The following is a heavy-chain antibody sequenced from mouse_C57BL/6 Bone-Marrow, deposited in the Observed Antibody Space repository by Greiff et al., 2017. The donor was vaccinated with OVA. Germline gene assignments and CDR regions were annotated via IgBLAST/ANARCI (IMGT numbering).Heavy chain of an antibody. Sequence: QVQLKQSGPELVKPGASVKISCKASGYAFSSSWMNWVKQRPGKGLEWIGRIYPGDGDTNYNGTFKGKATLTADKSSSTAYMQLSSLTSEDSAVYFCARRDYYGSSYGYFDVWGTGTTVTVSS. CDR2: IYPGDGDT. D-gene: IGHD1-1*01. CDR1: GYAFSSSW. CDR3: ARRDYYGSSYGYFDV. J-gene: IGHJ1*03. V-gene: IGHV1-82*01.